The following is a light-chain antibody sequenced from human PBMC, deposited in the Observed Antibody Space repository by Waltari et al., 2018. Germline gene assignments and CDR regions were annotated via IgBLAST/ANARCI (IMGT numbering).Light chain of an antibody. Sequence: QSALTQPRSVSGSPGQSVTISCTGTSSDVGAYNFVPWYQQHPGKAPKVMIYDVSKRPSGVPDRFSGSKSGNTASLTISGLQAEDEADFYCCSYAGSYTWVFGGGTKLTVL. CDR3: CSYAGSYTWV. CDR1: SSDVGAYNF. CDR2: DVS. J-gene: IGLJ3*02. V-gene: IGLV2-11*01.